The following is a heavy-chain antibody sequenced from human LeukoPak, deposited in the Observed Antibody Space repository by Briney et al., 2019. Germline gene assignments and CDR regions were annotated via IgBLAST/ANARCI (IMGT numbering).Heavy chain of an antibody. CDR1: GFTFSSYS. D-gene: IGHD4-17*01. V-gene: IGHV3-48*01. J-gene: IGHJ6*02. Sequence: GGSLTLSCAASGFTFSSYSMNWVRQAPGKGLEWVSYISSNNSTIYYADSVKGRFTISRDNAKNSLYLQMNSLRAEGTAVSYCARDRGDSYYYYGMDVWGQGTTVTVSS. CDR3: ARDRGDSYYYYGMDV. CDR2: ISSNNSTI.